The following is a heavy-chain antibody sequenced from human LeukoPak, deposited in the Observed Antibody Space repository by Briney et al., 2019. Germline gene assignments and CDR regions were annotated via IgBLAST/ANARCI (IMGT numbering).Heavy chain of an antibody. V-gene: IGHV3-21*01. CDR1: GFTFSSYS. J-gene: IGHJ4*02. Sequence: GGSLRLSCAASGFTFSSYSMNWVRQAPGKGLEWVSFISSSSSYIYYADSVKGRFTISRDNAKNSLYLQMNSLRAEDTAVYYCARGSFDFWSGYRTNADYWGQGTLVTVSS. CDR3: ARGSFDFWSGYRTNADY. D-gene: IGHD3-3*01. CDR2: ISSSSSYI.